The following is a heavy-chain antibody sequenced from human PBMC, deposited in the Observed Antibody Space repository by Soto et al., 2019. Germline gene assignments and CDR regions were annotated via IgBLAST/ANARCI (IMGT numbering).Heavy chain of an antibody. D-gene: IGHD1-26*01. J-gene: IGHJ4*02. V-gene: IGHV4-59*01. CDR3: ASGSYLWGFFY. CDR1: GGSISSNY. Sequence: ETLSLTCTVSGGSISSNYWSWIRQPPGKRLEWIGYIYYSGSTSTNYNPSLKSRVTISVDTSRNQFSLKLSSVTAADTAVYYCASGSYLWGFFYWGQGTLVTVSS. CDR2: IYYSGSTST.